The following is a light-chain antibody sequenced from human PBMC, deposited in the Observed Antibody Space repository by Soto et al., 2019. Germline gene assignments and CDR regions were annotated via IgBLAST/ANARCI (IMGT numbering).Light chain of an antibody. CDR2: GAS. CDR1: QSVGSIY. Sequence: DIVLTQSPGTLSLSPGERATLSCRASQSVGSIYLAWYQQKPGQAPRLLIHGASNRASGVPARFSGSGSGTEFTLSISRLEPEDFAVYYCQQYGGSPRTFGQGTKVEIK. CDR3: QQYGGSPRT. V-gene: IGKV3-20*01. J-gene: IGKJ1*01.